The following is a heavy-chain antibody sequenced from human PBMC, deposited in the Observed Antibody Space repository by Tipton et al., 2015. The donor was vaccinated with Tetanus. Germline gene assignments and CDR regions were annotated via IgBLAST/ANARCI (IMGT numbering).Heavy chain of an antibody. D-gene: IGHD2-2*01. CDR1: GGAFSGYP. J-gene: IGHJ4*02. V-gene: IGHV4-34*01. CDR3: ARAGFEGSSSSGYFDH. CDR2: INQSGST. Sequence: LRLSCAVSGGAFSGYPWSWIRQSPGKGLEWIGEINQSGSTIYNPSLKSRVTIAVDTFKRQFSMTLTSATAADTAVYYCARAGFEGSSSSGYFDHWGLGVLVTVSS.